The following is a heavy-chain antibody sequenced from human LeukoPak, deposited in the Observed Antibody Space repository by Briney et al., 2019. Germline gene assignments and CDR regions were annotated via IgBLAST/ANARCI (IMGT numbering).Heavy chain of an antibody. V-gene: IGHV4-59*12. CDR2: IYYSGST. CDR3: ARDLAYCGGDCPFNWFDP. CDR1: GGSISSYY. J-gene: IGHJ5*02. D-gene: IGHD2-21*02. Sequence: SETLSLTCTVSGGSISSYYWSWIRQPPGKGLEWIGYIYYSGSTNYNPSLKSRVTISVDTSKNQFSLKLSSVTAADTAVYYCARDLAYCGGDCPFNWFDPWGQGTLVTVSS.